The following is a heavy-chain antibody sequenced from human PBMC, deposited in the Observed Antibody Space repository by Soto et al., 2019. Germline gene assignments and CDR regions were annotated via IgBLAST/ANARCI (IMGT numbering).Heavy chain of an antibody. D-gene: IGHD1-26*01. CDR3: ARDQWELHESHYYYYGMDV. Sequence: PSETLSLTCTVSGGSISSYYWSWIRQPAGKGLEWIGRIYTSGSTNYNPSLKSRVTMSVDTSKNQFSLKLSSVTAAGTAVYYCARDQWELHESHYYYYGMDVWGQGTTVTVSS. J-gene: IGHJ6*02. CDR1: GGSISSYY. CDR2: IYTSGST. V-gene: IGHV4-4*07.